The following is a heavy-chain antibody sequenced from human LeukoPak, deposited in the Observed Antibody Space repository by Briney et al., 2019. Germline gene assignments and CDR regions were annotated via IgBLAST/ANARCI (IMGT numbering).Heavy chain of an antibody. D-gene: IGHD3-10*01. V-gene: IGHV4-4*02. CDR1: GGSISSGSW. Sequence: PSGTLSLTCAVSGGSISSGSWWNWVHQPPGKGLEWIGEIYHSGSTNCNPSLKSRVTISLDKSKNQFSLKLTSVTAADTAVYYCAGIPGFGELANAFDIWGQGTMVTVPS. CDR2: IYHSGST. J-gene: IGHJ3*02. CDR3: AGIPGFGELANAFDI.